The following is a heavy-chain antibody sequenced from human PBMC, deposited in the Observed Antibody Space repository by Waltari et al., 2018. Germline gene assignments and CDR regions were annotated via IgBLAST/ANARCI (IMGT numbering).Heavy chain of an antibody. CDR1: GFTFGDYT. CDR3: ARARSGSYLVDY. J-gene: IGHJ4*02. Sequence: EVQLLESGGGLVQPGRSLRLSCTGSGFTFGDYTLSWFRQAPGKGLGGVGFIRHKAISGTAEDAASVKGRFTISRDDANSIAYLQMNSLKTEDTAVYYCARARSGSYLVDYWGQGTLVTVSS. D-gene: IGHD1-26*01. CDR2: IRHKAISGTA. V-gene: IGHV3-49*03.